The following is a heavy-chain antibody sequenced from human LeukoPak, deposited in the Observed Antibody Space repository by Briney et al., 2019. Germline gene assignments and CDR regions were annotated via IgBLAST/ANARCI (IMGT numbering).Heavy chain of an antibody. CDR3: AREGLRFLEWSSYYFDY. D-gene: IGHD3-3*01. CDR1: GFTFSSYS. Sequence: GGSLRLSCAASGFTFSSYSMNWVRQAPGKGLEWVSSISSSSSYIYYADSVKGRFTISRDNAKNSLYLQLNSLRAEDTAVYYCAREGLRFLEWSSYYFDYWGLGTLVTVSS. V-gene: IGHV3-21*01. J-gene: IGHJ4*02. CDR2: ISSSSSYI.